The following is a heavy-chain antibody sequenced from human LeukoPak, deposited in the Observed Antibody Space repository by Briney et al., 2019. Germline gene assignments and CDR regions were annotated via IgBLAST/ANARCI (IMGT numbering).Heavy chain of an antibody. CDR3: ARGRREVRGVIVDYHYYMDV. Sequence: SETLSLTCTVSGGSISSSSYYWGWIRQPPGKGLEWIGSIYYSGSTNSNPSLKSRVTMSVDTSKNQLSLRLSSVTAAATAVYYCARGRREVRGVIVDYHYYMDVWGKGTTVTISS. D-gene: IGHD3-10*01. J-gene: IGHJ6*03. CDR2: IYYSGST. CDR1: GGSISSSSYY. V-gene: IGHV4-39*07.